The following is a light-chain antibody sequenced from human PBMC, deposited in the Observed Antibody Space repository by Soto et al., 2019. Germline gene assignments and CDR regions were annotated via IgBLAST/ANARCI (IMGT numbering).Light chain of an antibody. J-gene: IGKJ1*01. Sequence: EIVLTQSPGTLSLSPGERATLSCSASQSVSSSYLAWYQQKPGQAPRLLIYGASSRATGIPDRFSGSGSGTEFTLTISSLQSEDFAVYYCQQYNNWPVPFGQGTKVDIK. CDR3: QQYNNWPVP. V-gene: IGKV3-20*01. CDR1: QSVSSSY. CDR2: GAS.